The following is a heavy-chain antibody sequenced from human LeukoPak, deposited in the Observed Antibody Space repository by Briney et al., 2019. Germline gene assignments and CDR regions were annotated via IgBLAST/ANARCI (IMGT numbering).Heavy chain of an antibody. Sequence: ASVKVSCKASGYTFTGYYMHWVRQAPGQGLEWMGWINPNSGGTNYAQKFQGRVTMTRDTSISTAYMELRSLRSDDTAVYYCAREGDVVADVNWFDPWGQGTLVTVSS. V-gene: IGHV1-2*02. CDR2: INPNSGGT. J-gene: IGHJ5*02. CDR1: GYTFTGYY. CDR3: AREGDVVADVNWFDP. D-gene: IGHD2-2*01.